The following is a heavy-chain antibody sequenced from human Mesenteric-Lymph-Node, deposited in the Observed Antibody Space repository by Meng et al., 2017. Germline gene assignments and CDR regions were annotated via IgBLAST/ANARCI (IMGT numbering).Heavy chain of an antibody. Sequence: QLLLQESGPGLVKPSETLSLPCTVSGGSISSSSYYWAWCRQPPGEGLEWIGSVVYSGTTYYTSSLKSRVSISVDTSKNQFSLKLSSVTAADTAVYYCARHHHSPTFDYWGQGTLVTVSS. D-gene: IGHD1-14*01. CDR2: VVYSGTT. CDR1: GGSISSSSYY. V-gene: IGHV4-39*01. J-gene: IGHJ4*02. CDR3: ARHHHSPTFDY.